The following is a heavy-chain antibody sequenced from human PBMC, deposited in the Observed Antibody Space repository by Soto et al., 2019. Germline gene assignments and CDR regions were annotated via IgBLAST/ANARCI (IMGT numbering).Heavy chain of an antibody. J-gene: IGHJ6*02. V-gene: IGHV3-15*07. D-gene: IGHD3-9*01. CDR3: TTNFVFETSYGXDV. Sequence: GGSLRLSCAGSGFTFNDAWMNWVRQAPGKGLEWVGRIKSESDGGTTAYAAPVKGRFTISRDDSKNTLYLQMNSLKTEDTAVYYCTTNFVFETSYGXDVWGQGTTVTVSS. CDR1: GFTFNDAW. CDR2: IKSESDGGTT.